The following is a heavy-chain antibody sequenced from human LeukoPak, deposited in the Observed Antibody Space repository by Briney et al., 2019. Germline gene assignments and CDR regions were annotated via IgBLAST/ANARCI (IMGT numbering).Heavy chain of an antibody. Sequence: GGSLRLSCAASGLSFSSFDMSWVRQGPARGLEWVSSIRGNGDTFYADSVKGRFTLSSDSSRNTVYFQLNNLRVEDTAIYYCAKASWVSSTDAVRWGQGTLVTVSS. CDR3: AKASWVSSTDAVR. CDR2: IRGNGDT. V-gene: IGHV3-23*01. J-gene: IGHJ4*02. D-gene: IGHD3-16*01. CDR1: GLSFSSFD.